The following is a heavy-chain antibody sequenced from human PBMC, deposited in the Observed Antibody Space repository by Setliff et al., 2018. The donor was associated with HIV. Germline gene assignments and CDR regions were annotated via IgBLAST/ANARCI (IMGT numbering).Heavy chain of an antibody. D-gene: IGHD3-9*01. CDR3: AMTLRLFDWGYLDV. Sequence: KPSETLSLTCAATGVAISGSTYYWAWIRQSPGRGLQWIGSVRYTGSSYRNPSLKSRLTISIDTSRNHFSLNLTSVTAADTAVYYCAMTLRLFDWGYLDVWGKGTTVTVSS. V-gene: IGHV4-39*02. J-gene: IGHJ6*03. CDR2: VRYTGSS. CDR1: GVAISGSTYY.